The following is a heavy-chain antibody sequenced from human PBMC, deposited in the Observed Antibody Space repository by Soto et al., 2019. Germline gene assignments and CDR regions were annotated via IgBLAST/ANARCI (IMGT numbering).Heavy chain of an antibody. Sequence: QVQLVQSGAEVKKTGSSVKVSCKASGGTFSSYAITWVRQAPGQGLEWMGGIIPIFGTANYAQKFQGRVTITADESLTTAYMELSILRSEDTAVYYCARDFPSSSSDPWGQGTLVTVSS. CDR2: IIPIFGTA. V-gene: IGHV1-69*01. CDR3: ARDFPSSSSDP. CDR1: GGTFSSYA. J-gene: IGHJ5*02.